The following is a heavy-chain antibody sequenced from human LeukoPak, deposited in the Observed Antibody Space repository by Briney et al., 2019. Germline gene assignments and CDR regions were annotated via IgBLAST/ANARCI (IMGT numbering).Heavy chain of an antibody. V-gene: IGHV1-46*01. D-gene: IGHD3-9*01. CDR1: GYTFTSYY. J-gene: IGHJ5*02. CDR2: INPSGGST. CDR3: AGGRFNFDSHLSTNWFDP. Sequence: GASVKVSCKASGYTFTSYYMHWVRQAPGQGLEWMGLINPSGGSTSYAQKFQGRVTMTRDMSTSTVYMELSSLRSEDTAVYYCAGGRFNFDSHLSTNWFDPWGQGTLVTVSS.